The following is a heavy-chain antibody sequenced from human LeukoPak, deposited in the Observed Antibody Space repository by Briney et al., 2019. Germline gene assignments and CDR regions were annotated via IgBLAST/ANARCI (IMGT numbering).Heavy chain of an antibody. Sequence: PSETLSLTCTVSGGSLSSYYWSWIRQPPGKGLEWIGCIYYSGSADYNPSLKSRVTMSVDTSKNQFSLKLSSVTVADTAVYYCARDKQPGDNWGQGTLVTVSS. V-gene: IGHV4-59*01. CDR2: IYYSGSA. D-gene: IGHD5-18*01. J-gene: IGHJ4*02. CDR1: GGSLSSYY. CDR3: ARDKQPGDN.